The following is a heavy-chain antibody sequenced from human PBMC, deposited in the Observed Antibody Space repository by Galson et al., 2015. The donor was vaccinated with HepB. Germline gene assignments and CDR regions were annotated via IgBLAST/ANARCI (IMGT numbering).Heavy chain of an antibody. CDR3: ARGGSAVAGHLG. J-gene: IGHJ4*02. Sequence: SLRLSCAASGFPFSSYAMHWVRQAPGKGLEWVAVISYDGSNKYYADSVKGRFTISRDNSKNTLYLQMNSLRAEDTAVYYCARGGSAVAGHLGWGQGTLVTVSS. D-gene: IGHD6-19*01. CDR2: ISYDGSNK. CDR1: GFPFSSYA. V-gene: IGHV3-30-3*01.